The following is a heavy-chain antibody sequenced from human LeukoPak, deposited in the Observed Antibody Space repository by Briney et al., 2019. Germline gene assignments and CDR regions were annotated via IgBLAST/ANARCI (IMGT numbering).Heavy chain of an antibody. CDR3: ARAPVSTAYLHYYSMDV. Sequence: SQTLSLTCAVSGGSISSGGYSWGWIRQSPGKGLEWIGSIHSSGQSYYKVSLRSRVTMSVDTSKNLFSLKLTSVTAADTAVYYCARAPVSTAYLHYYSMDVWGKGTMVTVSS. J-gene: IGHJ6*04. D-gene: IGHD3-16*01. V-gene: IGHV4-39*07. CDR2: IHSSGQS. CDR1: GGSISSGGYS.